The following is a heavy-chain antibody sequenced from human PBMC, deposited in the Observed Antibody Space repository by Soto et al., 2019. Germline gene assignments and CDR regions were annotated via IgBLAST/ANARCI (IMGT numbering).Heavy chain of an antibody. CDR3: ARGGYYYDSSGLPY. CDR2: ISAYNGNT. V-gene: IGHV1-18*04. Sequence: ASLRFPCRASGYTFTSYGLSWVRQAPGQGLEWMGWISAYNGNTNYAQKLQGRVTMTTDTSTSTAYMELRSLRSDDTAVYYCARGGYYYDSSGLPYWGQGTLVTVSS. J-gene: IGHJ4*02. D-gene: IGHD3-22*01. CDR1: GYTFTSYG.